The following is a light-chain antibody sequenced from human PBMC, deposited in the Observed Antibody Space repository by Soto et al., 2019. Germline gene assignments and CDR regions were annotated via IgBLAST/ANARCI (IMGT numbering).Light chain of an antibody. CDR3: QTWVIGFHF. V-gene: IGLV4-69*01. CDR2: LNNDGSH. J-gene: IGLJ2*01. Sequence: QPVLTQSPSASASLGASVKLTCTLSSGHSSYDIAWHQKQPGKGPRYLMDLNNDGSHTKGDGIPDRFSGSSSGADRYLIISSLQSEDEADYYCQTWVIGFHFFGGGTKLTVL. CDR1: SGHSSYD.